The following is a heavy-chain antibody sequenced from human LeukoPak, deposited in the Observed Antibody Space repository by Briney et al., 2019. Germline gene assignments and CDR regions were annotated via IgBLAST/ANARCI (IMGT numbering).Heavy chain of an antibody. J-gene: IGHJ4*02. CDR3: AKDPYDILTGYFDY. Sequence: PGGSLGLSCAASGFTFSSYAMSWVRQAPGKGLEWVSAISGSGGSTYYADSVKGRFTISRDNSKNTLYLQMNSLRAEDTAVYYCAKDPYDILTGYFDYWGQGTLVTVSS. D-gene: IGHD3-9*01. V-gene: IGHV3-23*01. CDR1: GFTFSSYA. CDR2: ISGSGGST.